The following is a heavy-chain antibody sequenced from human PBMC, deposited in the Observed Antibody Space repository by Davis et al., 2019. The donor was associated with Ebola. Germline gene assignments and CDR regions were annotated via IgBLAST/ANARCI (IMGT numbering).Heavy chain of an antibody. CDR3: AREVADYDFWSGRCWFDP. CDR1: GGSISSSNW. Sequence: GSLRLSCAVSGGSISSSNWWSWVRQPPGKGLEWIGEIYHSGSTNYNPSLQSRVTISVNTSKNQVSLKLSSVTAADTAVYYCAREVADYDFWSGRCWFDPWGQGTLVTVSS. D-gene: IGHD3-3*01. CDR2: IYHSGST. V-gene: IGHV4-4*02. J-gene: IGHJ5*02.